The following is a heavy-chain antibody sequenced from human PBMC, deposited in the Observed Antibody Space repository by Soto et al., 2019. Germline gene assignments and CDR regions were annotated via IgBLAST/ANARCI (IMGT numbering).Heavy chain of an antibody. Sequence: PSETLSLTCTVSGGSMSPYYWSWIRQAPGVGLEWIAYVYYSGYTHYNPSLKSRVTISVDTSKNQFSLKLTSVTAADTAVYYCARARATIAAAAIFDCWGQGTLVTVS. J-gene: IGHJ4*02. CDR3: ARARATIAAAAIFDC. CDR2: VYYSGYT. CDR1: GGSMSPYY. V-gene: IGHV4-59*12. D-gene: IGHD6-13*01.